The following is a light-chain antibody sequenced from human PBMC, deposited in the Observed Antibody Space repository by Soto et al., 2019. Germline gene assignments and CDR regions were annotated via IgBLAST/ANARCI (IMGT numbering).Light chain of an antibody. CDR2: EVT. Sequence: QSVLTQPASVSGSLGQSITISCTGTSTDVGGYNFVSWYQQHPDKAPKLLIYEVTNRPSGVSNRFSGSKSGNTASLAISGLQAEDEAHYYCSSYTSSGTPVFGTGTQLTVL. J-gene: IGLJ1*01. CDR1: STDVGGYNF. CDR3: SSYTSSGTPV. V-gene: IGLV2-14*01.